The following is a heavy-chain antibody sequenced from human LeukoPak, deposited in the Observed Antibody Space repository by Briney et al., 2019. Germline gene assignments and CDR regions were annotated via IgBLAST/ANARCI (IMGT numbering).Heavy chain of an antibody. CDR3: ARLTVDTAMVFDY. V-gene: IGHV1-69*13. CDR2: IIPIFGTA. CDR1: GGTFSSYA. J-gene: IGHJ4*02. Sequence: GASVKVSCKASGGTFSSYAISWVRQAPGQGLEWMGGIIPIFGTANYAQKFQGRVTITVDESTSTAYMELSSLRSEDTAVYYCARLTVDTAMVFDYWGQGTLVTVSS. D-gene: IGHD5-18*01.